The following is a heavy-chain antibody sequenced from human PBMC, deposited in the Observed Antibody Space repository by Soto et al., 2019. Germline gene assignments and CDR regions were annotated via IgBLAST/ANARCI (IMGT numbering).Heavy chain of an antibody. V-gene: IGHV2-5*01. CDR3: AHTWGLPFDY. CDR2: IYWNDDK. J-gene: IGHJ4*02. Sequence: QITLKESGPTLVEPTQTLTLTCTYSGFSLRPTGVGGGWIRQPPGTALEWLGIIYWNDDKRCSPSVKNRFTLTRDTSKTQVVLTMTNIDPVNTATYYFAHTWGLPFDYWGQGTLVIVSS. D-gene: IGHD3-16*01. CDR1: GFSLRPTGVG.